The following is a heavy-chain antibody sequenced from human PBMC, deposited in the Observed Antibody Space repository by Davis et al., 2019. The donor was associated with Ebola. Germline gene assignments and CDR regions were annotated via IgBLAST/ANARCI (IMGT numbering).Heavy chain of an antibody. V-gene: IGHV3-48*02. CDR1: GFTFSSYS. D-gene: IGHD1-26*01. CDR2: ISSSSSTI. J-gene: IGHJ6*02. CDR3: ARDPRSGSYYLYYYYGMDV. Sequence: GESLKISCAASGFTFSSYSMNWVRQAPGKGLEWVSYISSSSSTIYYADPVKGRFTISRDNAKNSLYLQMNSLRDEDTAVYYCARDPRSGSYYLYYYYGMDVWGQGTTVTVSS.